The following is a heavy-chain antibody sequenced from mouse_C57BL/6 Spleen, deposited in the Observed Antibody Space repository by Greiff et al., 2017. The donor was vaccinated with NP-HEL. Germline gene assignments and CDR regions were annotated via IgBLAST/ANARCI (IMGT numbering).Heavy chain of an antibody. D-gene: IGHD2-5*01. CDR2: IDPSDSYT. CDR3: ARGEYSKPFAY. J-gene: IGHJ3*01. Sequence: VQLQQPGAELVRPGTSVKLSCKASGYTFTSYWMHWVKQRPGQGLEWIGVIDPSDSYTNYNQKFKGKATLTVDTSSSTAYMQLSSLTSEDSAVYYCARGEYSKPFAYWGQGTLVTVSA. V-gene: IGHV1-59*01. CDR1: GYTFTSYW.